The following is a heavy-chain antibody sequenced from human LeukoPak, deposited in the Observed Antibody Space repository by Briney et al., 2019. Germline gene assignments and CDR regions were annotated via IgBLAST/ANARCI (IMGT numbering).Heavy chain of an antibody. CDR3: AREIYGSGSYAFVED. CDR1: GGSISSGDYY. D-gene: IGHD3-10*01. CDR2: IYYSGST. Sequence: PSETLSLTCTVSGGSISSGDYYWSWIRQPPGKGLEWIGYIYYSGSTYYNPSLKSRVTISVDTSKNQFSLKLSSVTAADTAVYYCAREIYGSGSYAFVEDWGQGTLVTVSS. J-gene: IGHJ4*02. V-gene: IGHV4-30-4*08.